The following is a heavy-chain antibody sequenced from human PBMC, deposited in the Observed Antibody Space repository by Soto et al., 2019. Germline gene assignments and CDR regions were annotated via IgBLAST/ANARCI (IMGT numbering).Heavy chain of an antibody. CDR2: IIPISETT. CDR1: GGTFSSYA. CDR3: ARSQGSSTSLEICYYYYYGMDV. D-gene: IGHD2-2*01. Sequence: QVQLVQSGAEVKKPGSSVKVSCKASGGTFSSYAISWVRQAPGQGLEWIGGIIPISETTNYAQKFQGRDTITADESKSTAYMELSSLRSEDTAVYYCARSQGSSTSLEICYYYYYGMDVWGQGTTVNVSS. V-gene: IGHV1-69*01. J-gene: IGHJ6*02.